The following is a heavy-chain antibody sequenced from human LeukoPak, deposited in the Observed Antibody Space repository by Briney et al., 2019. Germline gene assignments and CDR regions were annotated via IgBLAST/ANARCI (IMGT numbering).Heavy chain of an antibody. J-gene: IGHJ4*02. CDR2: IKQDGGEK. CDR1: GFTFSSYW. D-gene: IGHD3-22*01. CDR3: ARDPYYYDSSGYDGAVPHDY. V-gene: IGHV3-7*03. Sequence: PGGSLRLSCAASGFTFSSYWMSWVRQAPGKGPEWVANIKQDGGEKYYVDSVKGRFTISRDNAKNSLYLQMNSLRAEDTAVYYCARDPYYYDSSGYDGAVPHDYWGQGTLVTVSS.